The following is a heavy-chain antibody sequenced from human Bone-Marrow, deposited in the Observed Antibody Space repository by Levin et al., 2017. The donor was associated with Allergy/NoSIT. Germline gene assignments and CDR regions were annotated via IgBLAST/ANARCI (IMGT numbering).Heavy chain of an antibody. CDR3: AKVEAAGSGSGYFAS. CDR2: ITANSDNI. J-gene: IGHJ4*02. Sequence: GGSLRLSCVASGFTFEDYGMHWVRHVPGKGLQWVSGITANSDNIGYPDSVEGRFTVSRDNAKKSLSLQMNSLRPEDTALYYCAKVEAAGSGSGYFASWGQGTRVTVSS. D-gene: IGHD1-26*01. V-gene: IGHV3-9*01. CDR1: GFTFEDYG.